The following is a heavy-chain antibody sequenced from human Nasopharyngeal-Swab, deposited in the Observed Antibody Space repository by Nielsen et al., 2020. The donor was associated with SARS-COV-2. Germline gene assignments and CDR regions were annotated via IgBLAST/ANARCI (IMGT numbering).Heavy chain of an antibody. J-gene: IGHJ4*02. V-gene: IGHV3-23*03. Sequence: GESLKISCAASGLTFSSYAMSWVRQAPGKGLEWVSVIYSGGSSTYYADSVKGRFTISRDNSKNTLYLQMNSLRAEDTAVYYCAKVASSSWYNYFDYWGQGTLVTVSS. CDR2: IYSGGSST. CDR1: GLTFSSYA. CDR3: AKVASSSWYNYFDY. D-gene: IGHD6-13*01.